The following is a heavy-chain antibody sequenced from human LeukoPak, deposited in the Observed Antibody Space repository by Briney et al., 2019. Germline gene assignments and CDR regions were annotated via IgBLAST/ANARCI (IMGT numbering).Heavy chain of an antibody. V-gene: IGHV4-59*01. CDR3: ARSPYYDSSGINFDY. J-gene: IGHJ4*02. D-gene: IGHD3-22*01. CDR2: IHNSGST. Sequence: SETLSLTCTVSGGSISNFYWSWIRQPPGKGLEWIGYIHNSGSTKYNPSLKSRVTISVVTAKNQFSLKVSSVTAADTAVYSCARSPYYDSSGINFDYWGQGTLVTVSS. CDR1: GGSISNFY.